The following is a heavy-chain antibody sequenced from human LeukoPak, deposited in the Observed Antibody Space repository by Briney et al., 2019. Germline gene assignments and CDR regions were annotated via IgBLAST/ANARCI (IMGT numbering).Heavy chain of an antibody. CDR3: ARDVVVATTYYYGMDV. CDR1: GYTFTSYG. CDR2: ISAYNGNT. D-gene: IGHD2-15*01. Sequence: ASVKVSCKASGYTFTSYGISWVRQAPGQGLEWMGWISAYNGNTNYAQKLQGRVTMTTDTSTSTAYMELRSLRSDDTAVYYCARDVVVATTYYYGMDVWGQGTTVTVS. J-gene: IGHJ6*02. V-gene: IGHV1-18*01.